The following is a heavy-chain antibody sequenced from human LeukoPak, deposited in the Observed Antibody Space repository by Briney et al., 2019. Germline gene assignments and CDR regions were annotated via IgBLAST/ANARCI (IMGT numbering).Heavy chain of an antibody. Sequence: GGSLRLSCEGSGFTFTTYSLTWVRQVPGKGLEWISYITPTGNTFYYADSVKGRFTISRDNAKNSLFLQMNSLRVEDTAVYYCARSLTSYEPLCGYWGQGTQVTVSS. V-gene: IGHV3-48*01. J-gene: IGHJ4*02. CDR1: GFTFTTYS. CDR2: ITPTGNTF. CDR3: ARSLTSYEPLCGY. D-gene: IGHD3-3*01.